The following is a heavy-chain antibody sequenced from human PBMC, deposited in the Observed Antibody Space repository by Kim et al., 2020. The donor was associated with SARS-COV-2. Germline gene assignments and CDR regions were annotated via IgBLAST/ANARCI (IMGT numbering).Heavy chain of an antibody. J-gene: IGHJ5*02. CDR2: INHSGST. D-gene: IGHD2-15*01. V-gene: IGHV4-34*01. CDR1: GGSFSGYY. CDR3: ARGPRRYCSGGSCRGRWFGP. Sequence: SETLSLTCAVYGGSFSGYYWSWIRQPPGKGLEWIGEINHSGSTNYNPSPKSRVTISVDTSKNQFSLKLSSVTAADTAVYYCARGPRRYCSGGSCRGRWFGPWGQGTLVTVSS.